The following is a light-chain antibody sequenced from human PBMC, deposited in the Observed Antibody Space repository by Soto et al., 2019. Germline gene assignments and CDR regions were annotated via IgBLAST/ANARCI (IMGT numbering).Light chain of an antibody. CDR1: QRIDSN. CDR2: DTS. J-gene: IGKJ4*01. CDR3: QRYNNWPLT. V-gene: IGKV3-15*01. Sequence: EIVMTQSPATLSLSLGERATLSFGASQRIDSNYVAWYQHKPGQTPRLLIYDTSARATGVPARFSGSRSGTEFTLTINSLQSEDFAVYYCQRYNNWPLTFGGGTKVDIK.